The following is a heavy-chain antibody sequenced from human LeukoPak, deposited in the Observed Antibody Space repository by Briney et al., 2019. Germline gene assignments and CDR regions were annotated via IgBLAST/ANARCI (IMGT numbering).Heavy chain of an antibody. J-gene: IGHJ3*02. CDR1: GGSISSGGYY. V-gene: IGHV4-31*03. CDR3: ARPTLRGVGANPRRPDAFNI. D-gene: IGHD1-26*01. CDR2: IYYSGST. Sequence: PSETLSLTCTVSGGSISSGGYYWSWIRQHPGKGLEWIGYIYYSGSTYYNPSLKSRVTISVDTSKNQFSLKLSSVTAADTAVYYCARPTLRGVGANPRRPDAFNIWGQGTMVPVSS.